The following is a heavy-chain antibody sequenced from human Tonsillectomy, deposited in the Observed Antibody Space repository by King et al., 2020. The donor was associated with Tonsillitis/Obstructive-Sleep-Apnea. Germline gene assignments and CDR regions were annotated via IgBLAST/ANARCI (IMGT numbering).Heavy chain of an antibody. D-gene: IGHD1-26*01. CDR1: GYRFTSYW. CDR2: IYPGDSDT. V-gene: IGHV5-51*01. Sequence: QLVQSGAEVNKPGESLEISCQGSGYRFTSYWIAWVRQVPGKGLDWMGIIYPGDSDTRYSPSFQGQVTISADKSIDTAYLQWGSLRASDTAMYYCARLDNTGSSLLFGGHFDLWGRGTLVTVSS. J-gene: IGHJ2*01. CDR3: ARLDNTGSSLLFGGHFDL.